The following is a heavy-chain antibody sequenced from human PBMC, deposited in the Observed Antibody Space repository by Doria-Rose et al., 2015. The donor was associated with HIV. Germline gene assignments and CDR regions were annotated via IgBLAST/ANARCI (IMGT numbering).Heavy chain of an antibody. CDR2: IIPIFGAP. D-gene: IGHD3-10*01. V-gene: IGHV1-69*01. CDR1: GGTFSNYT. Sequence: VSCKASGGTFSNYTINWVRQAPGQGLEWMGGIIPIFGAPNYAQKFQGRITITADESTSTAYLELSSLRSEGTAVYYCARAYYGSGSYFNHAPFYYYYGMDVWGQGTTVTVSS. J-gene: IGHJ6*02. CDR3: ARAYYGSGSYFNHAPFYYYYGMDV.